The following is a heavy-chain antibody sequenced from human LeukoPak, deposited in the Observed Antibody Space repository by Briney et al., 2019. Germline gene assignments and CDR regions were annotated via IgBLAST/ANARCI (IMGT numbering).Heavy chain of an antibody. Sequence: PGGSLRLSCAASGFTFRDYSMTWVRQAPGKGLEWVSSIRGGSDLIYHADSVKGRFTASRDNAKNSLYLQMNSLRAEDTAVYYCARDHAGIVLPAAVGAHWGQGTLVTVSS. CDR1: GFTFRDYS. J-gene: IGHJ4*02. D-gene: IGHD2-2*01. CDR3: ARDHAGIVLPAAVGAH. V-gene: IGHV3-21*01. CDR2: IRGGSDLI.